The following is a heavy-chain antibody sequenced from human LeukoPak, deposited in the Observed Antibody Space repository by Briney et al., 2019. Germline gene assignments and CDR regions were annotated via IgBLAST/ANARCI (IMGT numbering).Heavy chain of an antibody. J-gene: IGHJ6*03. CDR3: AREQWNFTIPLYYYYYYMDV. D-gene: IGHD1-7*01. CDR1: GGSFSGYS. Sequence: SETLSLTCAVYGGSFSGYSWNWIRQPPGKGLEWIGEINHSGSTNYNPSLKSRVTISVDTSKNQFSLKLSSVTAADTAVYYCAREQWNFTIPLYYYYYYMDVWGKGTTVTVSS. V-gene: IGHV4-34*01. CDR2: INHSGST.